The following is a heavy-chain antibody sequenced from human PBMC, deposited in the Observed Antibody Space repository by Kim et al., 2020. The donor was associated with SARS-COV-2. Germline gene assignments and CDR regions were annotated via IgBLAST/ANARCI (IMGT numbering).Heavy chain of an antibody. CDR2: IYYSGST. D-gene: IGHD6-13*01. Sequence: SETLSLTCTVSGGSISSYYWSWIRQPPGKGLEWIGYIYYSGSTNYNPSLKSRVTISVDTSKNQFSLKLSSVTAADTAVYYCARFRGQQLVLREGWWFDPWGQGTLVTVSS. CDR1: GGSISSYY. J-gene: IGHJ5*02. CDR3: ARFRGQQLVLREGWWFDP. V-gene: IGHV4-59*01.